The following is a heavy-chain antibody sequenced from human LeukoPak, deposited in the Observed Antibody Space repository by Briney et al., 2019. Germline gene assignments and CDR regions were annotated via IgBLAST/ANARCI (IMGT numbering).Heavy chain of an antibody. Sequence: GGSLRLSCAASGFTFSNAWMSWVRQAPGKVLEWVGRIKSKTDGGTTDYAAPVKGRFTISRDDSKNTLYLQMNSLKTEDTAVYYCTAGSFLGYCSSTSCYSLDYWGQGTLVTVSS. J-gene: IGHJ4*02. CDR1: GFTFSNAW. D-gene: IGHD2-2*01. CDR2: IKSKTDGGTT. CDR3: TAGSFLGYCSSTSCYSLDY. V-gene: IGHV3-15*01.